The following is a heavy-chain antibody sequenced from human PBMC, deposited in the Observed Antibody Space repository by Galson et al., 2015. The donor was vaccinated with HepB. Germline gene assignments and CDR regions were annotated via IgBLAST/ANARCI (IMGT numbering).Heavy chain of an antibody. CDR3: ARVYSRYYMDV. V-gene: IGHV3-23*01. CDR2: ISGSGRRR. J-gene: IGHJ6*03. Sequence: SLRLSCAASGFTFSSYAITWVRQAPGKGLHWVSTISGSGRRRYCADSVKGRFIISRDNSKNTMFLQMNSLRAEDTAVYYCARVYSRYYMDVWGTGTTVTVSS. CDR1: GFTFSSYA. D-gene: IGHD4-11*01.